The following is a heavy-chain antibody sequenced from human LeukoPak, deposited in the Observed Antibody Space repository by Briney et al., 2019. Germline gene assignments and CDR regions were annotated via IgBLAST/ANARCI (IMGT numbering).Heavy chain of an antibody. D-gene: IGHD6-13*01. Sequence: SVKVSCKASGGTFSSYAISWVRQAPGQGLEWMGRIIPIFGTANYAQKFQGRVTITTDESTSTANMELSSLRSEDTAVYYCAMGLAAAGTSYYYYMDVWGKGTTVTVSS. CDR3: AMGLAAAGTSYYYYMDV. CDR1: GGTFSSYA. V-gene: IGHV1-69*05. J-gene: IGHJ6*03. CDR2: IIPIFGTA.